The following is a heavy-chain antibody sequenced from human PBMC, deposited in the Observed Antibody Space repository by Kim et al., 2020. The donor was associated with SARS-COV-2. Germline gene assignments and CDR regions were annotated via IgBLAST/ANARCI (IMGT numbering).Heavy chain of an antibody. V-gene: IGHV4-34*01. CDR2: INHSGST. CDR1: GGSFSGYY. CDR3: ARRKTRAELGLPRFGYYFDY. Sequence: SETLSLTCAVYGGSFSGYYWSWIRQPPGKGLEWIGEINHSGSTNYNPSLKSRVTISVDTSKNQFSLKLSSVTAADTAVYYCARRKTRAELGLPRFGYYFDYWGQGTLVTVSS. D-gene: IGHD3-16*01. J-gene: IGHJ4*02.